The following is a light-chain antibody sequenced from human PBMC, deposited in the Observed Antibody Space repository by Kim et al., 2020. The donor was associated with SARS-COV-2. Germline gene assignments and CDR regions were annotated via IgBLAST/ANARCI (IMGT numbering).Light chain of an antibody. V-gene: IGKV3-20*01. CDR2: GAS. J-gene: IGKJ1*01. CDR1: QSVKNNY. Sequence: EIVLTQSPGTLSLSPGERATLSCRASQSVKNNYLAWYQQKPGQTPRLLIYGASSRASGIPDRVSDSASGTDFTLTISRLEPEDFAVYYCQQYGRAPRTFGQGTKVDIK. CDR3: QQYGRAPRT.